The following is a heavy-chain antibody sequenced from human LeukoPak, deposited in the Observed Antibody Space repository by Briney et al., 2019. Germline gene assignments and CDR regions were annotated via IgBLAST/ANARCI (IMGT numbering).Heavy chain of an antibody. D-gene: IGHD5-18*01. V-gene: IGHV5-51*01. CDR2: IYLGASDP. J-gene: IGHJ5*02. Sequence: GGSLEISCKGSGSIFTSYWIGWVRQMPGKGLEGMGIIYLGASDPRYSPSFQGQVTISADKSISTAYLQWSSLKASDTAMYYCARRDTVMGNWFDPWGQGTLVTVSS. CDR3: ARRDTVMGNWFDP. CDR1: GSIFTSYW.